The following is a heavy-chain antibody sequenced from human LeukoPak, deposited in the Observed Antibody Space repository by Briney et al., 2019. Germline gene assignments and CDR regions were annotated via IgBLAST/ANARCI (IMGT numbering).Heavy chain of an antibody. Sequence: SETLSLTCAVYGGSFSGYYWSWIRQPPGKGLEWIGEINHSGSTNYNPSLKSRVTISVDTSKNQFSLKLSSVTAADTAVYYCATVSPMDVWGKGTTVTVSS. CDR3: ATVSPMDV. J-gene: IGHJ6*03. CDR2: INHSGST. CDR1: GGSFSGYY. V-gene: IGHV4-34*01.